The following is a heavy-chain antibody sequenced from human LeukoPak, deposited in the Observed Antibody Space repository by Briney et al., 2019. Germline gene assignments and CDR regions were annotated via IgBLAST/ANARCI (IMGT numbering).Heavy chain of an antibody. CDR1: GFTFSSYS. Sequence: GGSLRLSCAASGFTFSSYSMNWVRQAPGKGLEWVSSISSSSSYIDYADSVKGRFTISRDNAKNSLYLQMNSLRAEDTAVYYCARERAVAGTYYYYYGMDVWGQGTTVTVSS. D-gene: IGHD6-19*01. CDR3: ARERAVAGTYYYYYGMDV. J-gene: IGHJ6*02. CDR2: ISSSSSYI. V-gene: IGHV3-21*01.